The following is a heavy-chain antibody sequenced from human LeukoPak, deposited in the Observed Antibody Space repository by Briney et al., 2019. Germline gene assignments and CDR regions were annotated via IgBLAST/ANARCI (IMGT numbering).Heavy chain of an antibody. CDR2: INPSGGST. Sequence: GASVRVSCKASGYTYTSYYMHWVRHAPGQGLEWMGIINPSGGSTSYAQKFQGRVTMTRDTSTSTVYMELSSLRSEDTAVYYCARSRNFLGDANFDYWGQGTLVTVSS. V-gene: IGHV1-46*01. CDR1: GYTYTSYY. CDR3: ARSRNFLGDANFDY. D-gene: IGHD3-10*01. J-gene: IGHJ4*02.